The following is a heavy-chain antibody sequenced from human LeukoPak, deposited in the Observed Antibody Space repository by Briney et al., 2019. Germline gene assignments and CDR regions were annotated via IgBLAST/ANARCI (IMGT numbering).Heavy chain of an antibody. Sequence: SVKVACKASGGTFSSYAISWVRQAPGQGLEWMGGIIPIFGTANYAQKFQGRVTITADESTSTAYMELSSLRSEDTAVYYCARDSKTSYDYVWGSYRMTDAFDIWGQGTMVTVSS. V-gene: IGHV1-69*13. D-gene: IGHD3-16*02. CDR1: GGTFSSYA. J-gene: IGHJ3*02. CDR3: ARDSKTSYDYVWGSYRMTDAFDI. CDR2: IIPIFGTA.